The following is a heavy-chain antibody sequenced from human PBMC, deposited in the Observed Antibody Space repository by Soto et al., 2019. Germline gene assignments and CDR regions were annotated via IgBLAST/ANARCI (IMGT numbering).Heavy chain of an antibody. D-gene: IGHD2-2*01. CDR1: GFTFSSYW. CDR2: IKQDGSEK. J-gene: IGHJ5*02. V-gene: IGHV3-7*01. Sequence: EVQLVESGGGLVQPGGSLRLSCAASGFTFSSYWMSWVRQASGKGLEWVANIKQDGSEKYYVDSVKGRFTISRDNAKNSLYLQMNSLRAEDTAVYYCARATVVVPAVSNWFDPWGQGTLVTVYS. CDR3: ARATVVVPAVSNWFDP.